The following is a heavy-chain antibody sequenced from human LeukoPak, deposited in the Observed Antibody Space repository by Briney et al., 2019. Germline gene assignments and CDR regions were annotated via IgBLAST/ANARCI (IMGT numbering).Heavy chain of an antibody. Sequence: GGSLRLSCAASGFTFSSYAMSWVRQAPGKGLEWVSAISGSGDITLYADSVKGRFTISRDNAKNSLYLQMNSLRAEDTAVYYCARGIVGTSETTFDFWGQGTLVTVSS. D-gene: IGHD1-26*01. CDR1: GFTFSSYA. J-gene: IGHJ4*02. CDR3: ARGIVGTSETTFDF. CDR2: ISGSGDIT. V-gene: IGHV3-23*01.